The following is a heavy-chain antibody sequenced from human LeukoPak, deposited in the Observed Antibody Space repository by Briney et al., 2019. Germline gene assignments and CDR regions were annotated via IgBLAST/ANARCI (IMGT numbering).Heavy chain of an antibody. Sequence: SETLSLTCAVSGGSIRSYYWSWIRQPPGKGLEWIGYIYYSGSTNYNPSLKSRVTISVDTSKNQFSLKLSSVTAADTAVYYCARGSIYNLNLFDYWGQGTLVTVSS. J-gene: IGHJ4*02. V-gene: IGHV4-59*01. CDR1: GGSIRSYY. CDR3: ARGSIYNLNLFDY. CDR2: IYYSGST. D-gene: IGHD1-20*01.